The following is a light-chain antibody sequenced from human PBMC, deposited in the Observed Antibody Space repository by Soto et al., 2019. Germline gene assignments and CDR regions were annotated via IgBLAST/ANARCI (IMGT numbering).Light chain of an antibody. Sequence: EIVLTQSQGTLSLFPGDRATLSCRASQRVSNSYLAWFQQKPGQAPRLLIYDASSRAAGVPDRVSGGGSGTDFTLTISALEPEDFALYFCQQYERPPFAVGQGTRLEI. CDR1: QRVSNSY. J-gene: IGKJ2*01. CDR2: DAS. V-gene: IGKV3-20*01. CDR3: QQYERPPFA.